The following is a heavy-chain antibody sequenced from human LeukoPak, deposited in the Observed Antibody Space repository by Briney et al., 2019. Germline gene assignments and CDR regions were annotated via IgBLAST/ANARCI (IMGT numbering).Heavy chain of an antibody. CDR3: ARELYSGTYNY. J-gene: IGHJ4*02. CDR1: GFTFSSYE. Sequence: GGSLRLSCAASGFTFSSYEMNWVRQAPGKGLEWVSHISSSGSNIYYADSVKGRFTISRDNAKNSLYLQMNSLRAEDTAVYYCARELYSGTYNYWGQGTLVTVSS. CDR2: ISSSGSNI. D-gene: IGHD1-26*01. V-gene: IGHV3-48*03.